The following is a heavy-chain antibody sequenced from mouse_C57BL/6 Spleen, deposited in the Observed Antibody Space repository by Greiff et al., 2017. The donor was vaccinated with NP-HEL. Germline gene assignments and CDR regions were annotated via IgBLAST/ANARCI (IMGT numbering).Heavy chain of an antibody. CDR3: ARDYYGSSYIFAY. CDR2: INPGSGGT. J-gene: IGHJ3*01. Sequence: VQLQQSGAELVRPGTSVKVSCKASGYAFTNYLIEWVKQRPGQGLEWIGVINPGSGGTNYNEKFKGKATLTADKSSSTAYMQLSSLTSEDSAVYICARDYYGSSYIFAYWGQGTLVTVSA. CDR1: GYAFTNYL. V-gene: IGHV1-54*01. D-gene: IGHD1-1*01.